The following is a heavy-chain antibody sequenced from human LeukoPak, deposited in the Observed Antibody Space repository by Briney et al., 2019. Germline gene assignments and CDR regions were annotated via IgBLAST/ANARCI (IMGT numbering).Heavy chain of an antibody. CDR2: IRYDGSDK. Sequence: GGSLRLSRTASGFIFSSYGMHWVRQAPGKGLEWLAFIRYDGSDKYYANSVKGRFTISRDNSKNTLYLQMNSLRGEDTAVYYCAKDSVHIAAAGRFDHWGQGTLVTVSS. D-gene: IGHD6-25*01. CDR3: AKDSVHIAAAGRFDH. CDR1: GFIFSSYG. V-gene: IGHV3-30*02. J-gene: IGHJ4*02.